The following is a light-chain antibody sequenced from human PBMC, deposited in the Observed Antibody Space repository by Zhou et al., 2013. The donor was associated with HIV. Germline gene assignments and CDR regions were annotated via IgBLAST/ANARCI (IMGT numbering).Light chain of an antibody. CDR2: DAS. CDR1: QDINNF. Sequence: DIQMTQSTSTVSASVGDRVTITCRASQDINNFLGWYHQRPGKAPNLLIYDASTLESGVPSRFSGSGSGTDFTLTISSLQPEDFATYYCQKHNGEFGQGTRLEIK. J-gene: IGKJ5*01. V-gene: IGKV1-5*01. CDR3: QKHNGE.